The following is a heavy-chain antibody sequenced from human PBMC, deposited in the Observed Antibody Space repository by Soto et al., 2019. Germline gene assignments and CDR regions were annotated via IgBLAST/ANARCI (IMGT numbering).Heavy chain of an antibody. J-gene: IGHJ4*02. CDR2: ISTYNGNT. CDR3: ARKVAGYFDY. Sequence: ASVKVSCKASGYTFTSSGISWVRQAPGQGPEWMGWISTYNGNTNYAQNLQGRVTMTTDTSTSTAYMELRGLRSDDTAGYYCARKVAGYFDYWGQGTLVTVSS. CDR1: GYTFTSSG. V-gene: IGHV1-18*01. D-gene: IGHD6-19*01.